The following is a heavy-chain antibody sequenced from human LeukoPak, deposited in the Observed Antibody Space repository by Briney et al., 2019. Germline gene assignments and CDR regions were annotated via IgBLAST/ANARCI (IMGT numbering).Heavy chain of an antibody. CDR1: GGSFSGYY. J-gene: IGHJ4*02. CDR2: IDHSGST. Sequence: SETLSLTCAVYGGSFSGYYWSWIRQPPGKGLEWIGEIDHSGSTNYNPSLKSRVTISVDTSKNQFSLKLSSVTAAGTAVYYCARGGVGATNDFGYWGQGTLVTVSS. CDR3: ARGGVGATNDFGY. V-gene: IGHV4-34*01. D-gene: IGHD1-26*01.